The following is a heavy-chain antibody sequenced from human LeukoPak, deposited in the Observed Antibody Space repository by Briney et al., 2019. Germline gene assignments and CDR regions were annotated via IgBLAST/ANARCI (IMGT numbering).Heavy chain of an antibody. D-gene: IGHD6-13*01. J-gene: IGHJ6*03. CDR1: GGSISSYY. Sequence: SETLSLTCTVSGGSISSYYWSWIRQPPGKGLEWIGYIYYSVSTHYNPSLKSRVTISVDTSKNQFSLKLSSVTAADTGVYYCARGGGIAAAAYYYYYMDVWGKGTTVTVSS. CDR3: ARGGGIAAAAYYYYYMDV. CDR2: IYYSVST. V-gene: IGHV4-59*01.